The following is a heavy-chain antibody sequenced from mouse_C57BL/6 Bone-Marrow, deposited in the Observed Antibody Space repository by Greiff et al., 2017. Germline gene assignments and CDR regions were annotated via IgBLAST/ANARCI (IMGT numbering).Heavy chain of an antibody. V-gene: IGHV5-9-1*02. Sequence: EVKVVESGEGLVKPGGSLKLSCAASGFTFSSYAMSWVRQTPEKRLEWVAYISSGGDYIYYADTVKGRFTISRDSARNTLYLQMSSLKSEDTAMYYCTRDGTVVAFDYWGQGTTLTVSS. CDR2: ISSGGDYI. CDR3: TRDGTVVAFDY. J-gene: IGHJ2*01. CDR1: GFTFSSYA. D-gene: IGHD1-1*01.